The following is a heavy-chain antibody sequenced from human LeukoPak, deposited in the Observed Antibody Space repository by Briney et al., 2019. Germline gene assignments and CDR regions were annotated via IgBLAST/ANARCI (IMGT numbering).Heavy chain of an antibody. D-gene: IGHD3-3*01. CDR1: GFPFSDYA. CDR2: ISGSGDST. J-gene: IGHJ3*02. V-gene: IGHV3-23*01. CDR3: AKDKTYDDFWSGHDAFDI. Sequence: PGGSLRLSCAASGFPFSDYAMSWVRQAPGKGLEWVSVISGSGDSTYYADSVKGRFTISRDISKNTLYLQMKSLRAGDTAVYYCAKDKTYDDFWSGHDAFDIWGQGTMVTVSS.